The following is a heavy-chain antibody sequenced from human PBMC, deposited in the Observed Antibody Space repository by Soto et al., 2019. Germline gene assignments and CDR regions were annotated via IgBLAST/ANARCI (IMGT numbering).Heavy chain of an antibody. Sequence: ASVKVSCKASGYTFTGYYMHWVRQAPGQGLEWMGWINPNSGGTNYAQKFQGWVTMTRDTSISTAYMELSRLRSDDTAVYYCACSITMVRGVTIDDAFDIWGQGTMVTVSS. CDR3: ACSITMVRGVTIDDAFDI. CDR1: GYTFTGYY. CDR2: INPNSGGT. J-gene: IGHJ3*02. V-gene: IGHV1-2*04. D-gene: IGHD3-10*01.